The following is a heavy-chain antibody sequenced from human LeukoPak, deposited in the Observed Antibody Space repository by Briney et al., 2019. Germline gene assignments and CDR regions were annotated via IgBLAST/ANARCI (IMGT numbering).Heavy chain of an antibody. CDR3: AKRGVVIRVILVGFHKEAYYFDS. CDR1: GITLSNYG. Sequence: GGSLRLSCAVSGITLSNYGMSWVRQAPGKGLEWVAGISGSGGGTNYADFVKGRFTISRDNPKNTLFLQMNSLRAEDTAAYFCAKRGVVIRVILVGFHKEAYYFDSWGQGALVTVSS. D-gene: IGHD3-22*01. CDR2: ISGSGGGT. V-gene: IGHV3-23*01. J-gene: IGHJ4*02.